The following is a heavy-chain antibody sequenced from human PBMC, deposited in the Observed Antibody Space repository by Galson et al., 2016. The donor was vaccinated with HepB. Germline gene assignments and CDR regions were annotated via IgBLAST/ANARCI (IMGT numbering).Heavy chain of an antibody. V-gene: IGHV5-51*01. J-gene: IGHJ4*02. Sequence: QSGAEVKKPGESLKISCKGSGYGFNSYWIGWVRQMPGKGLEWMGIIYPGNSDTRYSPSFQGQVTISADKSNGTAHRKWSSLRASDSGLDDCARHSSGAYPAYVDYWGRGTLVTVSS. CDR2: IYPGNSDT. CDR3: ARHSSGAYPAYVDY. D-gene: IGHD1-26*01. CDR1: GYGFNSYW.